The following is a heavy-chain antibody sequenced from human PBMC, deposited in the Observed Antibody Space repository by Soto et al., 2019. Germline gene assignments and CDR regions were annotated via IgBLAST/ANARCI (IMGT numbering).Heavy chain of an antibody. D-gene: IGHD6-13*01. CDR2: IYYSGNA. CDR3: ARHKDTSSRYLLPDF. CDR1: GGSISRGSYY. V-gene: IGHV4-39*01. Sequence: SETLSLTCTVSGGSISRGSYYWGWVRQPPGKWLEWIGSIYYSGNAYYNPSLKSRVAVSVDTSKNQFSLKVTSVTATDTAVYYCARHKDTSSRYLLPDFWGQGTLVTVSS. J-gene: IGHJ4*02.